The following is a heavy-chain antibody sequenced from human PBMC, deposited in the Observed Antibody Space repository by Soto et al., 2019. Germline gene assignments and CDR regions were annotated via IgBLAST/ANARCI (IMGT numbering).Heavy chain of an antibody. Sequence: GGSLRLSCASSGFTVRSNYMSWVRQAPGKGLEWVSIIYSGGRTYYADSVKGRFTISRDNSKNTLYLQMNSLRAEDTAVYYCARGGEAAGPFGYWGQGTLVTVSS. V-gene: IGHV3-66*01. D-gene: IGHD6-13*01. CDR2: IYSGGRT. CDR1: GFTVRSNY. J-gene: IGHJ4*02. CDR3: ARGGEAAGPFGY.